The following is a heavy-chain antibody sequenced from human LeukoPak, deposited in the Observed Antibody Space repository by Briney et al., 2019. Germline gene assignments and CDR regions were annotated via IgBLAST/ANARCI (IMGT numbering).Heavy chain of an antibody. CDR3: ATWGDTTAEYFQR. V-gene: IGHV3-7*01. Sequence: GGSLRLSCAASGFTFSSYAMTWVRQAPGKGLEWVAHINPDGRDTYYVDSVKGRFTISRDNAQNSMYLQMNSLRVEDTAVYYCATWGDTTAEYFQRWGQGTLVTVSS. CDR1: GFTFSSYA. CDR2: INPDGRDT. J-gene: IGHJ1*01. D-gene: IGHD2-21*02.